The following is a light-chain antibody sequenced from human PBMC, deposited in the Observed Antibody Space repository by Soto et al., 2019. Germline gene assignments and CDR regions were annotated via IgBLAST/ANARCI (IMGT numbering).Light chain of an antibody. V-gene: IGKV4-1*01. CDR3: QQYYGIPKT. Sequence: DIVMTQSPDSLAVSLGERATINCKSSQSVLYDSNNHNYLAWYQQKPGQPPKLLIYWASTRESGVPDRFSGTGSGTDFTLTISSLQAEDVAVYYCQQYYGIPKTFGQGTKVDIK. CDR1: QSVLYDSNNHNY. CDR2: WAS. J-gene: IGKJ1*01.